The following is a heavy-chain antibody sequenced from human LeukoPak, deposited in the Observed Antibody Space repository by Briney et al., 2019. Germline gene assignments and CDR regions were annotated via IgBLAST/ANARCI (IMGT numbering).Heavy chain of an antibody. CDR1: GFTFSSYA. V-gene: IGHV3-23*01. J-gene: IGHJ5*02. Sequence: GGSLRLSXAASGFTFSSYAMSWVRQAPGKGLEWVSAISGSGGSTYYADSVKGRFTISRDNSKNTLYLQMNSLRAEDTAVYYCANPVSNYYDSSGYYWDWFDPWGQGTLVTVSS. D-gene: IGHD3-22*01. CDR2: ISGSGGST. CDR3: ANPVSNYYDSSGYYWDWFDP.